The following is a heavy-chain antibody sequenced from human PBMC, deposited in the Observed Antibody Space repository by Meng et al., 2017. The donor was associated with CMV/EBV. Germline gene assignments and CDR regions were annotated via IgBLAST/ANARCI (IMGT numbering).Heavy chain of an antibody. CDR1: GFTFSSYA. Sequence: GESLKISCAASGFTFSSYAMSWVRQAPGKGLEWVSAISGSGGSTYYADSVKGRFTISRDNSKNTLYLQMNSLRPEDTAVYYCAKDLISTYYYDSSGSYWGQGTLVTVSS. CDR2: ISGSGGST. V-gene: IGHV3-23*01. CDR3: AKDLISTYYYDSSGSY. D-gene: IGHD3-22*01. J-gene: IGHJ4*02.